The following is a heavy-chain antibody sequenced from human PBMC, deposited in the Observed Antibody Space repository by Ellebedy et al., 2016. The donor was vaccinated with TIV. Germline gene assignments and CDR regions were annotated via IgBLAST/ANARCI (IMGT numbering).Heavy chain of an antibody. Sequence: PGGSLRLSCAASGFTFSSYAMSWVRQAPGKGLEWVSAISGSGGSTYYADSVKGRFTISRDNSKNTLYLQMNSLRAEDTAVYYCANSGSYGDFFDYWGQGTLVTVSS. J-gene: IGHJ4*02. D-gene: IGHD3-10*01. CDR2: ISGSGGST. CDR3: ANSGSYGDFFDY. CDR1: GFTFSSYA. V-gene: IGHV3-23*01.